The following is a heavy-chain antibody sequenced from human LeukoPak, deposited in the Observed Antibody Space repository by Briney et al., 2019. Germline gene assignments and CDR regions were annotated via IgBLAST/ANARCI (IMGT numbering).Heavy chain of an antibody. D-gene: IGHD6-13*01. CDR2: ITPILGIP. CDR3: AREVQGSSWPYFDY. J-gene: IGHJ4*02. V-gene: IGHV1-69*04. CDR1: GGTFSSYA. Sequence: SVKVSCKASGGTFSSYAISWVRQAPGQGLEWVGRITPILGIPNYAQKFQGRVTITADKSTSTAYMDLSSLRSEDTAVYYCAREVQGSSWPYFDYWGQGTLVTVSS.